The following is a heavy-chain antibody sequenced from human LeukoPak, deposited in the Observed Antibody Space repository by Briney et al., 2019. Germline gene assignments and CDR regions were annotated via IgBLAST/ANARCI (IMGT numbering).Heavy chain of an antibody. CDR2: INPDIGGT. J-gene: IGHJ4*02. CDR1: GYTFTSYY. D-gene: IGHD5-24*01. Sequence: ASVKVSCKASGYTFTSYYMHWVRQAPGQGLEWMGWINPDIGGTNYAQKFQGRVTMTRDTSINTAYMELSRLRSDDTAIYYCAREYGDGYNSDYYFDSWGQGTLVTVSS. V-gene: IGHV1-2*02. CDR3: AREYGDGYNSDYYFDS.